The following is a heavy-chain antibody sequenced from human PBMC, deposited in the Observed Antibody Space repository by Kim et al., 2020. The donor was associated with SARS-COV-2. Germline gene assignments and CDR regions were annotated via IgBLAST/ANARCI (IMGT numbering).Heavy chain of an antibody. CDR3: ARISSSVDILTGYGAFDL. CDR1: GYTFINYA. D-gene: IGHD3-9*01. Sequence: ASVKVSCEASGYTFINYALHWVRQAPGQRLEWMGWIHAGNGNTQYSQRLQGRVTFTRDTSASAAYMELSSLTSEDTAVYYCARISSSVDILTGYGAFDLWGQGTMVTVSS. J-gene: IGHJ3*01. CDR2: IHAGNGNT. V-gene: IGHV1-3*01.